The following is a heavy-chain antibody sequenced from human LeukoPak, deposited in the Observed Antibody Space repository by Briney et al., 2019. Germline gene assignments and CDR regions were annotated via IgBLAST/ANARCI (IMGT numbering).Heavy chain of an antibody. V-gene: IGHV3-48*03. J-gene: IGHJ4*02. D-gene: IGHD5-12*01. Sequence: GGSLRLSCAASGFTFSSYEMNWVRQAPRQGLERVSYISSSGSTIYYADPVKGRFTISRDNAKNSLYLQMNSLRAEDTAVYYCARASSGYDSRAYGDYDYWGQGTLVTVSS. CDR1: GFTFSSYE. CDR3: ARASSGYDSRAYGDYDY. CDR2: ISSSGSTI.